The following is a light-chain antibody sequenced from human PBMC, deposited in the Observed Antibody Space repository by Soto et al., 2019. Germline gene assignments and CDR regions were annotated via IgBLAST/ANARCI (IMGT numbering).Light chain of an antibody. CDR1: QTISSW. Sequence: DIQMTQSPSTLSASVGDRVTIACGASQTISSWVAWYQQKPGKAPRLLIYKTSSLESGVPSRFSGSGSGTEFTLTISGLQPDDFATYYCQQYNSYSPTFGQGTKVDI. J-gene: IGKJ1*01. CDR2: KTS. V-gene: IGKV1-5*03. CDR3: QQYNSYSPT.